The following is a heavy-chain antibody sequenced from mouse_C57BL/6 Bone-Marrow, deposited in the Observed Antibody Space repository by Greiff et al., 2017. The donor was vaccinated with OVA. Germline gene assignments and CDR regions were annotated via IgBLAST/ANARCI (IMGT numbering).Heavy chain of an antibody. CDR3: ARSPLDYYGSSYWYFDV. V-gene: IGHV14-2*01. Sequence: EVQLQQPGAELVKPGASVKLSCKASGYTFTSYWMHWVKQRPGRGLEWIGRIDPEDGETKYAPKFQGKATITADTSSNTAYLQLSSLTSEDTAVYYCARSPLDYYGSSYWYFDVWGTGTTVTVSS. J-gene: IGHJ1*03. CDR1: GYTFTSYW. D-gene: IGHD1-1*01. CDR2: IDPEDGET.